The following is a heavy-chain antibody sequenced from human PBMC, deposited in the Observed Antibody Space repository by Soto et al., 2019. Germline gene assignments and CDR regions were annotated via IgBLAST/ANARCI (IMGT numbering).Heavy chain of an antibody. CDR3: ARFLRFSDYYYGMDV. Sequence: GGSLRLSCVASGFTFSSYALNWVRQAPGRGLEWVSAISGSGGTTYYADSVKGRFTISRDNSKNTLFLQMNSLRAEDAAIYYCARFLRFSDYYYGMDVWGQGTTVTVSS. D-gene: IGHD3-3*01. J-gene: IGHJ6*02. CDR2: ISGSGGTT. V-gene: IGHV3-23*01. CDR1: GFTFSSYA.